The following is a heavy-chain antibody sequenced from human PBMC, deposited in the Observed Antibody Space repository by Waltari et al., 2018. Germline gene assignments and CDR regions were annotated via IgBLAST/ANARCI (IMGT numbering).Heavy chain of an antibody. CDR1: GDSISSSSYY. CDR3: ARGVKNSAYKRGNWFDP. J-gene: IGHJ5*02. V-gene: IGHV4-39*07. CDR2: INHSGST. Sequence: QLQLQESGPGLVKPSETMSLTCTVSGDSISSSSYYWGWIRQPPGKGLEWIGEINHSGSTNYNPSLKSRVTISVDTSKNQFSLKLSSVTAADAAVYYCARGVKNSAYKRGNWFDPWGQGTLVTVSS. D-gene: IGHD5-12*01.